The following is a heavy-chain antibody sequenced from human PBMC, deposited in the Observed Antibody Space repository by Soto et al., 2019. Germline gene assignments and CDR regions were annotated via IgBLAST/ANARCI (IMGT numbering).Heavy chain of an antibody. V-gene: IGHV4-30-4*01. J-gene: IGHJ5*01. CDR2: IHHTGNT. Sequence: SETLSLTCTVSGGSISDDSYWSWIRQTPGKGLEWIGCIHHTGNTYYNPSLRSRVSISVDKSKSQFSLKLISVTAAATAVYFCARDEYQLLSSVSWFDSWGQGTLVTVSS. D-gene: IGHD2-2*01. CDR3: ARDEYQLLSSVSWFDS. CDR1: GGSISDDSY.